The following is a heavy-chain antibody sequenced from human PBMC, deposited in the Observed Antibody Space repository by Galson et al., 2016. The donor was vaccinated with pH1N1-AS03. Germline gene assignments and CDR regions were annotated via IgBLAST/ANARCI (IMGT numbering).Heavy chain of an antibody. V-gene: IGHV5-51*03. D-gene: IGHD6-19*01. J-gene: IGHJ4*02. CDR1: GYSFSNYW. Sequence: QSGAEVKKPGESLRVSCTGYGYSFSNYWVGWVRQLPGKGLEWMGFIYCGDSDTSYGPSFHGRVTFSADKSTNTAYLQWSRLQASDTAIYYCARVIPVAGFHFDSWGQGTLVTVSS. CDR2: IYCGDSDT. CDR3: ARVIPVAGFHFDS.